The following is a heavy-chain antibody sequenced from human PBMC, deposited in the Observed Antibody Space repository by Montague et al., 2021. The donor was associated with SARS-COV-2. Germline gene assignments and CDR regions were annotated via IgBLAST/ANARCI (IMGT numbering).Heavy chain of an antibody. V-gene: IGHV4-31*03. J-gene: IGHJ2*01. CDR3: ARSPEPMIILIITSLNWYFDL. CDR2: IYYSGST. Sequence: TLSLTCTVSGGSISRGGYYWSWIRQHPGKGLEWIGYIYYSGSTYYNPSLKSRVTISVDTSKNQFSLKMISVTAADTAVYYCARSPEPMIILIITSLNWYFDLWGRGTLVTVSS. D-gene: IGHD3-22*01. CDR1: GGSISRGGYY.